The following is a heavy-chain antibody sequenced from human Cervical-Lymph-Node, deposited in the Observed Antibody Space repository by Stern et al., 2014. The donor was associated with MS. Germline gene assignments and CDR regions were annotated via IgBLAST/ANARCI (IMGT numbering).Heavy chain of an antibody. CDR1: GGSTSRSNW. D-gene: IGHD6-13*01. V-gene: IGHV4-4*02. CDR3: AYFGRMQQLRY. Sequence: QVQLQESGPGLVKPSGTLSLTCAVSGGSTSRSNWWSWVRQPPGKGLEWIGEIYHRGSTNYNPSLKSRVPISVDKSKNQFSLKLSSVTAADTAVYYCAYFGRMQQLRYWGQGTLVTVSS. J-gene: IGHJ4*02. CDR2: IYHRGST.